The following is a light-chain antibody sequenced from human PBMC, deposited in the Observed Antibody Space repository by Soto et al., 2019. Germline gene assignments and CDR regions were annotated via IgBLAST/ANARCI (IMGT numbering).Light chain of an antibody. V-gene: IGKV3-20*01. Sequence: EIVLTQSPGTLSLSPGERATLSCRASQSVRSSYLAWYQQKPGQAPRLLIYGASIRATGIPDRFGGSGSGTDFTLTICRLEPEDFAVYYCHQYGDSPLFGPGTKVDIK. J-gene: IGKJ3*01. CDR2: GAS. CDR1: QSVRSSY. CDR3: HQYGDSPL.